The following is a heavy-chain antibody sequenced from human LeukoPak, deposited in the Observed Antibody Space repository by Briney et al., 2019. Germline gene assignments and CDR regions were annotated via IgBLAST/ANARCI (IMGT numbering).Heavy chain of an antibody. CDR3: VRDLYYDFWSGYSAGMDY. CDR2: IKQDGSEK. D-gene: IGHD3-3*01. V-gene: IGHV3-7*01. CDR1: GFTFSSYW. Sequence: PGGSLRLSCAASGFTFSSYWMSWVRQAPGKGLEWVANIKQDGSEKYYVDSVKGRFTIPRDNAKNSLYLQMNSLRAEDTAVYYCVRDLYYDFWSGYSAGMDYWGQGTLVTVSS. J-gene: IGHJ4*02.